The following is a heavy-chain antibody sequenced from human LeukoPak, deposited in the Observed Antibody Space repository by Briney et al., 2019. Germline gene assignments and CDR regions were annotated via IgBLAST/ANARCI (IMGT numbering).Heavy chain of an antibody. CDR2: ISSSSSTI. CDR3: AGVAVAGTDGY. J-gene: IGHJ4*02. CDR1: GFTFSSYS. D-gene: IGHD6-19*01. Sequence: GGSLRLSCAASGFTFSSYSMNWVRQAPGKGLEWVSYISSSSSTIYYADSVKGRFTISRDNAKNSLYLQMNSLRAEDTAVYYCAGVAVAGTDGYWGQGTLVTVSS. V-gene: IGHV3-48*04.